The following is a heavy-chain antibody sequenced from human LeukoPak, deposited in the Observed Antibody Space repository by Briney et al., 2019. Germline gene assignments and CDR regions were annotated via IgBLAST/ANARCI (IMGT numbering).Heavy chain of an antibody. D-gene: IGHD2-15*01. V-gene: IGHV4-34*01. CDR1: GGSFSGYY. Sequence: SETLSLTCAVYGGSFSGYYWSWIRQPPGKGLEWIGEINHSGSTNYNPSLKSRVTISVDTSKNQFSLKLSSVTAAVTAVYYCARQPDIVVVVAATGAFDIWGQGTMVTVSS. J-gene: IGHJ3*02. CDR3: ARQPDIVVVVAATGAFDI. CDR2: INHSGST.